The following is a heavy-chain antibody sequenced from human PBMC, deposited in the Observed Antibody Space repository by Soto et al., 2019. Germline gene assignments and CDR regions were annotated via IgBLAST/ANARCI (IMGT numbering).Heavy chain of an antibody. J-gene: IGHJ6*02. V-gene: IGHV3-30-3*01. Sequence: FLRLSCAASGFTFSSYAMHWVRQAPGKGLEWVAVISYDGSNKYYADSVKGRFTISRDNSKNTLYLQMNSLRAEDTAVYYCARAPSYYGMDVWGQGTTVTVSS. CDR1: GFTFSSYA. CDR3: ARAPSYYGMDV. CDR2: ISYDGSNK.